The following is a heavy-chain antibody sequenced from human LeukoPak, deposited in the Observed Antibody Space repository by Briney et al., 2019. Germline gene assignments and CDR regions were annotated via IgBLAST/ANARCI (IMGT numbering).Heavy chain of an antibody. V-gene: IGHV1-2*06. Sequence: ASVKVSCRTSDYTFTNYYMHWVQQAPGQGLEWMGRINPNTGGTNYAQKFQGRVTVTTDTSVTTSYMEVNSLESDDTAVYYCAKGDNTGRRFFDYWGQGTVVTVSS. CDR2: INPNTGGT. D-gene: IGHD1-1*01. J-gene: IGHJ4*02. CDR1: DYTFTNYY. CDR3: AKGDNTGRRFFDY.